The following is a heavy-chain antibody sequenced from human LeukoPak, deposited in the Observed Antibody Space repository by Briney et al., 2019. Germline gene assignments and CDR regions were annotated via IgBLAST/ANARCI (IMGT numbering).Heavy chain of an antibody. V-gene: IGHV1-69*05. CDR2: IIPIFGTA. D-gene: IGHD3-3*01. CDR3: ASSITIFGVATLGHYYYMDV. CDR1: GGTFSSYA. J-gene: IGHJ6*03. Sequence: SVKVSCKASGGTFSSYAISWVRQAPGQGLEWMGGIIPIFGTANYAQKFQGRVTITTDESTSTAYMELSSLRSEDTAVYYCASSITIFGVATLGHYYYMDVWGKGTTVTVSS.